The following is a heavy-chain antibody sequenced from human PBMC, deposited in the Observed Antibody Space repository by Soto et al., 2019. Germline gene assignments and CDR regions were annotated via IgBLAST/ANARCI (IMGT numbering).Heavy chain of an antibody. CDR2: IRSKANSYAT. CDR1: GFTFSGSA. CDR3: TRPVYGGDVAFDI. D-gene: IGHD4-17*01. J-gene: IGHJ3*02. V-gene: IGHV3-73*01. Sequence: PGGSLRLSCAASGFTFSGSAMHWVRQASGKGLEWVGRIRSKANSYATAYAASVKGRFTISRDDSKNTAYLQMNSLKTEDTAVYYCTRPVYGGDVAFDIWGQGTMVTVSS.